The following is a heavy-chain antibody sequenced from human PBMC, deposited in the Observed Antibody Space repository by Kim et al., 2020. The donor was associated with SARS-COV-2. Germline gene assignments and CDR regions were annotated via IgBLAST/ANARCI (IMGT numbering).Heavy chain of an antibody. Sequence: SETLSLTCAVYGGSFSGYYWSWIRQPPGKGLEWIGEINHSGSTNYNPSLKSRVTISVDTSKNQFSLKLSSVTAADTAVYYCARGRWGHKEWLRLSGWFDPWGQGTLVTVSS. CDR1: GGSFSGYY. J-gene: IGHJ5*02. CDR3: ARGRWGHKEWLRLSGWFDP. CDR2: INHSGST. V-gene: IGHV4-34*01. D-gene: IGHD5-12*01.